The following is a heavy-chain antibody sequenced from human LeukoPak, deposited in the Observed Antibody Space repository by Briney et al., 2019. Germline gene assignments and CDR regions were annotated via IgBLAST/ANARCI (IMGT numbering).Heavy chain of an antibody. CDR1: GDSIRSSSYY. Sequence: SETLSLTCTVSGDSIRSSSYYWGWIRQPPGKGLEWIGSMSYSGSTNYNPSLKSRVTISVDTSKNQFSLKLSSVTAADTAVYYCARFPARYYCYGMDVWGQGTTVTVSS. CDR2: MSYSGST. V-gene: IGHV4-39*07. J-gene: IGHJ6*02. CDR3: ARFPARYYCYGMDV.